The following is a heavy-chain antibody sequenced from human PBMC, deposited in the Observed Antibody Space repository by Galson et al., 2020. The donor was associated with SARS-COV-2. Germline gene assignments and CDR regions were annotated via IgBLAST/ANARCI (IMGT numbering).Heavy chain of an antibody. J-gene: IGHJ5*02. CDR2: IFVGDSHA. CDR3: ARRFSSGSPSSYFFDP. V-gene: IGHV5-51*01. D-gene: IGHD3-10*01. Sequence: HGESLKISCKGSGNYLTNYWIGWVRQMPGKGLEMMGIIFVGDSHAIYSQSFQGQVTISADKSINTAYLQWSSLRASDTAIYYCARRFSSGSPSSYFFDPWGQGTLVTVSS. CDR1: GNYLTNYW.